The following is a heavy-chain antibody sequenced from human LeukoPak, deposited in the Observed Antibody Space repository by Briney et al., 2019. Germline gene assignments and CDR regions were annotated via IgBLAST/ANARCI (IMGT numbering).Heavy chain of an antibody. D-gene: IGHD5-24*01. CDR1: GGSISSGTYY. Sequence: PSETLSLTCTVSGGSISSGTYYWTWIRHHPGKGLEWIGYSYYSGATNYNPSLKSRVTITVDTSKNQFSLSLGSVTAADTAVYYCASHLEMATTGNFGYWGQGTLVTVSS. CDR2: SYYSGAT. CDR3: ASHLEMATTGNFGY. J-gene: IGHJ4*02. V-gene: IGHV4-31*03.